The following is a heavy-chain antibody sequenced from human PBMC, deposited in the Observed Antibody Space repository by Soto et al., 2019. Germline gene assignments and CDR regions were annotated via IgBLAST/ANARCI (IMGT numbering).Heavy chain of an antibody. V-gene: IGHV4-34*01. CDR3: ARVERGTATTVVDAFDI. CDR1: GGSVNSGIYN. CDR2: MSHIGGT. J-gene: IGHJ3*02. D-gene: IGHD1-1*01. Sequence: QVQLQQWGAGLLKPSETLSLTCAVFGGSVNSGIYNWSWFRQPPGKGLGWMGEMSHIGGTHFNPSLKSRVTISVDTSKNQFSLKMSSVTAADTALYYCARVERGTATTVVDAFDIWGPGTMVTVSS.